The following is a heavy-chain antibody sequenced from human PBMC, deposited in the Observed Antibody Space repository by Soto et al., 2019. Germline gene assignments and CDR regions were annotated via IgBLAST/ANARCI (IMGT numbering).Heavy chain of an antibody. J-gene: IGHJ3*02. V-gene: IGHV4-61*08. CDR1: GGSISSGGYY. CDR3: ARVPWQWLGGYAFDI. CDR2: IYYSGST. Sequence: SETLSLTCTVSGGSISSGGYYWSWIRQPPGKGLEWIGYIYYSGSTNYNPSLKSRVTISVDTSKNQFTLKLSSVTAADTAVYYCARVPWQWLGGYAFDIWGQGTMVTVSS. D-gene: IGHD6-19*01.